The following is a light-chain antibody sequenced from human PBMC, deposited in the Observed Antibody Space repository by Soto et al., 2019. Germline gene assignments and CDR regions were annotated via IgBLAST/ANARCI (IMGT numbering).Light chain of an antibody. J-gene: IGLJ1*01. CDR1: XXXVXXXXX. Sequence: QSALTQXPXAXGSPXXSXXXXXTXXXXXVXXXXXVSWXQXHXXKAXKLMIYEVSKRPSGVPDRFSGSKSGNTASLTVSGLQAEDEADYYCSSYAGSNTYVFGTGTKLTVL. CDR2: EVS. CDR3: SSYAGSNTYV. V-gene: IGLV2-8*01.